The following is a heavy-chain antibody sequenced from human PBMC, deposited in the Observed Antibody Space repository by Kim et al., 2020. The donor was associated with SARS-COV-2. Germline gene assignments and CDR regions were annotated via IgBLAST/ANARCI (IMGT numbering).Heavy chain of an antibody. D-gene: IGHD3-22*01. CDR1: GFTVSSNY. CDR3: ARDPPGGSYDSSGYYFDY. Sequence: GGSLRLSCAASGFTVSSNYMSWVRQAPGKGLEWVSVIYSGGSTYYADSVKGRFTISRDNSKNTLYLQMNSLRAEDTAVYYCARDPPGGSYDSSGYYFDYWGQGTLVTVSS. J-gene: IGHJ4*02. CDR2: IYSGGST. V-gene: IGHV3-66*02.